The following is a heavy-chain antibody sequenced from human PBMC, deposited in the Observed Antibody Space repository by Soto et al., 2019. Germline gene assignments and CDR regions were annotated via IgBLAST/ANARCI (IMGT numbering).Heavy chain of an antibody. CDR2: IGWNGGSI. CDR1: GFTFDDYA. J-gene: IGHJ4*02. V-gene: IGHV3-9*01. CDR3: AKDIRAYSSGWYSVDEVVY. D-gene: IGHD6-19*01. Sequence: EVQLVESGGGLVQPGRSLGLSCAASGFTFDDYAIHRFRQAPGKGLEWVSGIGWNGGSIGYADSGKGRFTISRDNAKNSLYLQMNGLRAEDTALYYCAKDIRAYSSGWYSVDEVVYWGQGTLVTVSS.